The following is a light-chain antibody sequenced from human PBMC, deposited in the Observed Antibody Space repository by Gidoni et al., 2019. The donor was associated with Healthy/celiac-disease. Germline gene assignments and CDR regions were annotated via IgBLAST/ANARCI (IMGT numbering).Light chain of an antibody. J-gene: IGLJ3*02. CDR3: QVWDSSSDHRV. CDR2: DAS. Sequence: SYVLTQPPSVSVAPGQTARITCGGNNIGSKSVHWYQQKPGQAPVLVVYDASARPSGIPERFSGSNSGNTATLTISRVEAGDEADYYCQVWDSSSDHRVFGGGTKLTVL. CDR1: NIGSKS. V-gene: IGLV3-21*02.